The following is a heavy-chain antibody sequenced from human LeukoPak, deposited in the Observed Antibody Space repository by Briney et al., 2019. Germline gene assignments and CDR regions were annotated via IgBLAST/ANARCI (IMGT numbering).Heavy chain of an antibody. J-gene: IGHJ4*02. V-gene: IGHV5-51*01. CDR3: ARLVGWYSSSWANGFDY. D-gene: IGHD6-13*01. CDR1: GYSFTSYW. Sequence: GESLKISCKGSGYSFTSYWIGWVRQMPGKGPEWMGIIYPGDSDTRYSPSFQGQVTISADKSISTTYLQWSSLKASDTAMYYCARLVGWYSSSWANGFDYWGQGTLVTVSS. CDR2: IYPGDSDT.